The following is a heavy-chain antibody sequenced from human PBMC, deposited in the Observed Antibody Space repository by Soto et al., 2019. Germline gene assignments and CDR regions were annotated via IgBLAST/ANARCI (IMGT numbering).Heavy chain of an antibody. V-gene: IGHV3-9*01. Sequence: GGSLRLSCAASGFTFDDYAMHWVRQAPGKGLEWVPGISWNSGSIGYADSVKGRFTISRDNTKNSLYLQMNSLRAEDTALYYCAKVVDSGWYKGPFDYWGQGTLVTVSS. CDR1: GFTFDDYA. CDR3: AKVVDSGWYKGPFDY. D-gene: IGHD6-19*01. CDR2: ISWNSGSI. J-gene: IGHJ4*02.